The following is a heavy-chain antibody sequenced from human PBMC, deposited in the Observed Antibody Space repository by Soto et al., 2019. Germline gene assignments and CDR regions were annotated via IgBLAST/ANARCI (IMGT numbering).Heavy chain of an antibody. Sequence: QVQLVESGGGVVQPGRSLRLSCAASGFTFSSYGMHWVRQAPCKGLEWVAVIWYDGSNKYYADSVKGRFTISRDNSKNTLYLQMNSLRAEDTAVSYCARDGLMIVTDHYGMDVWGQGTTVIVSS. CDR2: IWYDGSNK. V-gene: IGHV3-33*01. D-gene: IGHD3-22*01. J-gene: IGHJ6*02. CDR3: ARDGLMIVTDHYGMDV. CDR1: GFTFSSYG.